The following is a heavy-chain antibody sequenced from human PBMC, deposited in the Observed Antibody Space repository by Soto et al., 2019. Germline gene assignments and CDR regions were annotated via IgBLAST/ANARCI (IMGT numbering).Heavy chain of an antibody. V-gene: IGHV4-38-2*01. CDR2: IYHSGST. Sequence: KASETLSLTCAVSGYSISSGYYWGWIRQPPGKGLEWIGSIYHSGSTYYNPSLKSRVTISVDTSKNQFSLKLSSVTAADTAVYYCATREYYGDYVLPYYYGMDVWGQGTTVTVSS. J-gene: IGHJ6*02. CDR3: ATREYYGDYVLPYYYGMDV. CDR1: GYSISSGYY. D-gene: IGHD4-17*01.